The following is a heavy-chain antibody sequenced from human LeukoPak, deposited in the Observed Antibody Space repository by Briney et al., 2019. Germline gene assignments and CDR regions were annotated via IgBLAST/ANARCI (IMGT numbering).Heavy chain of an antibody. V-gene: IGHV1-2*02. Sequence: ASVKVSCKASGYRFISNYIQWVRQAPGLGPEWMGWMHPGNGNTRYAEKFQGRVTMTRDTSINTAYMDLSSLTSDDTAVYYCAREGSYCVGGDCYSFDFWGQGTLITASS. J-gene: IGHJ4*02. CDR2: MHPGNGNT. CDR3: AREGSYCVGGDCYSFDF. CDR1: GYRFISNY. D-gene: IGHD2-21*02.